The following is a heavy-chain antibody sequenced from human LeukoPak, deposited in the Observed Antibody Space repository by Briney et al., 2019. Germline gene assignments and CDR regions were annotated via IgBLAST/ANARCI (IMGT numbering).Heavy chain of an antibody. D-gene: IGHD3-3*01. Sequence: GASVQVSFKATGYTFTSYDINWVRQATGQWLEWMGWMNPNRGNTGYAQKFQGRVTITRNTSISTAYMELSSLRSEDTAVYYCARNDPMTRTYYDFWSGYYTRHYYMDVWGKGTTVTVSS. CDR2: MNPNRGNT. CDR3: ARNDPMTRTYYDFWSGYYTRHYYMDV. CDR1: GYTFTSYD. J-gene: IGHJ6*03. V-gene: IGHV1-8*03.